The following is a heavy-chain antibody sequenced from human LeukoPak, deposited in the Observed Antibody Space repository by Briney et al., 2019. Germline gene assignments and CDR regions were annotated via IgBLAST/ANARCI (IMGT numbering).Heavy chain of an antibody. CDR3: ARMYSSGWTIDY. J-gene: IGHJ4*02. CDR2: INHSGST. D-gene: IGHD6-19*01. CDR1: GGSFSGYY. Sequence: ESSETLSLTCAVYGGSFSGYYWSWIRQPPGKGLEWIGEINHSGSTNYNPSLKSRVTISVDTSKNQFSLKLSSVTAADTAVYYCARMYSSGWTIDYWGQGTLVTVSS. V-gene: IGHV4-34*01.